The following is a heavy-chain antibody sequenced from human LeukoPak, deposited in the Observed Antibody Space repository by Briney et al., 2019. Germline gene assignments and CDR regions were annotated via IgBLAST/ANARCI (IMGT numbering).Heavy chain of an antibody. CDR3: AKGGHYSFFDY. CDR2: ISGDGTET. Sequence: GGSLRLPCTASGLIFRNYAMTWVRQAPRKGLEWVSTISGDGTETFYADSVKGRFTISRDNSKNTHYLQMSSLRAEDTGIYYCAKGGHYSFFDYWGQGTLVTVSS. J-gene: IGHJ4*02. D-gene: IGHD4-11*01. V-gene: IGHV3-23*01. CDR1: GLIFRNYA.